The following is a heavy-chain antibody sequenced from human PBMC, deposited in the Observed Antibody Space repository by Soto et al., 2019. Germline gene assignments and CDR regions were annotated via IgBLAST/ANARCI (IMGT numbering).Heavy chain of an antibody. CDR1: GFTFSSYG. CDR2: IWYDGSNK. D-gene: IGHD3-22*01. V-gene: IGHV3-33*01. CDR3: ARGLNYYDSSGYSFDY. Sequence: LRLSCAASGFTFSSYGMHWVRQAPGKGLEWVAVIWYDGSNKYYADSVKGRFTISRDNSKNTLYLQMNSLRAEDTAVYYCARGLNYYDSSGYSFDYWGQGTLLTVSS. J-gene: IGHJ4*02.